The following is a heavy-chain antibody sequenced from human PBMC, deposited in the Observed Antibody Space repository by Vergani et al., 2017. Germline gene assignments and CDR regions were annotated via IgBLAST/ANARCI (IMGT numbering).Heavy chain of an antibody. CDR3: ARGRYSVGYIVATEIVFDY. J-gene: IGHJ4*02. Sequence: QVQLVQSGAEVKKPGASVKVSCKASGSTFTSYYMHWVRQAPGQGLEWMGIINPSSGSTSYAQKFQGRVTMTRDTSTSTVYMELSSLRSEDTAVYYCARGRYSVGYIVATEIVFDYWGQGTLVTVSS. D-gene: IGHD5-12*01. CDR1: GSTFTSYY. CDR2: INPSSGST. V-gene: IGHV1-46*03.